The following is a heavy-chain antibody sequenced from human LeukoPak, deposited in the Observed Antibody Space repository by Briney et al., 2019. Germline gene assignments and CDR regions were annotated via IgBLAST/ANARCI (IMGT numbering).Heavy chain of an antibody. CDR2: IWYDGSNK. V-gene: IGHV3-33*01. Sequence: GGSLRLSCAASGFTFSSYGMHWVRQAPGKGLEWVAVIWYDGSNKYYADSVKVRFTISRDNSKNTLYLQMNSLRAEDTAVYYCARSSSYDILTGYYKGNWFDPWGQGTLVTVSS. CDR1: GFTFSSYG. CDR3: ARSSSYDILTGYYKGNWFDP. D-gene: IGHD3-9*01. J-gene: IGHJ5*02.